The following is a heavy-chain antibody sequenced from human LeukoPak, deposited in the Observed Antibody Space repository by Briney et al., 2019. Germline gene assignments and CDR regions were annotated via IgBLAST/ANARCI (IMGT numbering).Heavy chain of an antibody. V-gene: IGHV4-30-4*07. CDR1: GDSLSSGGYS. Sequence: PSQTLSLTCEVSGDSLSSGGYSWSWIRQPPGKGLEWIGYIRYSGSTYYNPSLKSRVTMSVDTSKNQFSLKLSSVTAADTAAYYCARTPIYYYDNSGYYNWGQGTLVTVSS. CDR2: IRYSGST. D-gene: IGHD3-22*01. CDR3: ARTPIYYYDNSGYYN. J-gene: IGHJ4*02.